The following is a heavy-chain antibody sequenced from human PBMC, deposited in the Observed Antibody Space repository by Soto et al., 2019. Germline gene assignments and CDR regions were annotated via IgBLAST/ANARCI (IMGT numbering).Heavy chain of an antibody. CDR3: ASVGPPDDYGDYYLDY. J-gene: IGHJ4*02. D-gene: IGHD4-17*01. Sequence: SETLSLTCAVSGGSISSNNWWSWVRQPPGKGLEWIGEIYHSGSTNYNPSLKSRVTISVDKSKNQFSLKLSSVTAADTAVYYCASVGPPDDYGDYYLDYWGQGTLVTVSS. CDR1: GGSISSNNW. CDR2: IYHSGST. V-gene: IGHV4-4*02.